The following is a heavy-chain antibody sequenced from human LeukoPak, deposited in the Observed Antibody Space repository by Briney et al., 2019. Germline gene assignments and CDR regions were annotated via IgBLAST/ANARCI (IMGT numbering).Heavy chain of an antibody. J-gene: IGHJ4*02. CDR3: AREIVVVTARPFDY. CDR1: GFTFSSYE. Sequence: TGGSLRLSCAASGFTFSSYEMNWVRQAPGKGLEWVANIKQDGSEKYYVDSVKGRFTISRDNAKNPLYLQMNSLRAEDTAVYYCAREIVVVTARPFDYWGQGTLVTVSS. CDR2: IKQDGSEK. V-gene: IGHV3-7*01. D-gene: IGHD2-21*02.